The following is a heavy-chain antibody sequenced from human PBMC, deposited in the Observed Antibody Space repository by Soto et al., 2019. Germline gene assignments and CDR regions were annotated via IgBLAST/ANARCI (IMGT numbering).Heavy chain of an antibody. CDR1: GFTFSSYG. CDR3: AKQRSSSSWSGAFDI. J-gene: IGHJ3*02. D-gene: IGHD6-6*01. V-gene: IGHV3-30*18. CDR2: ISYDGSNK. Sequence: QVQLVESGGGVVQPGRSLRLSCAASGFTFSSYGMHWVRQAPGKGLEWVAVISYDGSNKYYADSVKGRFTISRDNSKNTLYLQMNSLRAEDTAVYYCAKQRSSSSWSGAFDIWGQGTMVTVSS.